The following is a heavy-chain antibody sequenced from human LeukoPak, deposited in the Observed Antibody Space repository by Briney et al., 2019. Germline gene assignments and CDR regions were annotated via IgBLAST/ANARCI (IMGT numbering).Heavy chain of an antibody. CDR2: IHSSGRT. CDR1: GGSMSPYS. CDR3: ARGSGGGSGSYYKDHYYGMDV. V-gene: IGHV4-4*07. Sequence: SETLSLTCTVSGGSMSPYSWSWLRQPAGNALEWIGRIHSSGRTNYNPSLKSRVTMAVDTTKNQFSLKLNTVTAADTAVYYCARGSGGGSGSYYKDHYYGMDVWGPGTTVTVS. J-gene: IGHJ6*02. D-gene: IGHD3-10*01.